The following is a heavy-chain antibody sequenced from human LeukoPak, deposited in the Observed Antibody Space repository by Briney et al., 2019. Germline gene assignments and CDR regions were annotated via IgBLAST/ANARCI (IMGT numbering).Heavy chain of an antibody. D-gene: IGHD3-10*01. CDR2: INHSGST. J-gene: IGHJ4*02. Sequence: SETLSLTCAVYGGSFSGYYWSWIRQPPGKGLEWIGEINHSGSTNYNPSLKSRVTISVDTSKNQFSLKLSSVTAADTAVYYCARVRLSYYYGSGSYQSKDFDYWGQGTLVTVSS. CDR1: GGSFSGYY. CDR3: ARVRLSYYYGSGSYQSKDFDY. V-gene: IGHV4-34*01.